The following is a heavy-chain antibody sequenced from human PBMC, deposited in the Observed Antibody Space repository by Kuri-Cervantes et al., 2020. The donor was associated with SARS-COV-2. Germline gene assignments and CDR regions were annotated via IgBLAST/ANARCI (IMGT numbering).Heavy chain of an antibody. J-gene: IGHJ4*02. CDR1: GYTFTSYG. Sequence: ASVKVSCKASGYTFTSYGISWVRQAPGQGLEWMGWVSAYNGNTNYAQKLQGRVTMTTDTSTSTAYMELRSLRSDDTAVYYCAKDFVAVAGTSDLVYWGQGTLVTVSS. CDR3: AKDFVAVAGTSDLVY. D-gene: IGHD6-19*01. V-gene: IGHV1-18*01. CDR2: VSAYNGNT.